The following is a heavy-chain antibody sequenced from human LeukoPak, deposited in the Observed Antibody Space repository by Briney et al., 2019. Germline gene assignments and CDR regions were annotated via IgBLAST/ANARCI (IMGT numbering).Heavy chain of an antibody. CDR1: GFTFSSYA. J-gene: IGHJ3*02. D-gene: IGHD2-21*02. CDR3: ARPAGSYCGGDCYSPDDAFDI. V-gene: IGHV3-23*01. Sequence: GGSLRLSCAASGFTFSSYAMSWVRQAPGKGLEWVSAISGSGGSTYYADSVKGRFTISRDNSKNTLYLQMNSLRAEDTAVYYCARPAGSYCGGDCYSPDDAFDIWGQGTMVTVSS. CDR2: ISGSGGST.